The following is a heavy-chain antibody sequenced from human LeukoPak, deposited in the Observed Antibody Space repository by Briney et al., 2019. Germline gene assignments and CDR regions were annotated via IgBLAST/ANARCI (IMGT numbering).Heavy chain of an antibody. Sequence: GGSLRLSCAASGFTFNSYVMSWVRQAPGKGLEWVSAINGGGGNTYYADSVKGRFTISRDNSKNMVYLQMNSLRADDTAVYYCAKSVVVITFCFDDWDQGALVTVSS. V-gene: IGHV3-23*01. J-gene: IGHJ4*02. CDR2: INGGGGNT. D-gene: IGHD2-15*01. CDR1: GFTFNSYV. CDR3: AKSVVVITFCFDD.